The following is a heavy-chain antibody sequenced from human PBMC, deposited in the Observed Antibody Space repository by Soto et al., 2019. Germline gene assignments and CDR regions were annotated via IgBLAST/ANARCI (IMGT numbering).Heavy chain of an antibody. CDR1: GFTFSSYS. CDR3: ARVPPGSSSCFALDI. J-gene: IGHJ3*02. V-gene: IGHV3-48*02. Sequence: HPGGSLRLSCAASGFTFSSYSMNWVRQAPGQGPEWVSYISSSIRYIYYADSVKGRFTISRDNADNSLYLQMNSLRDEDTAVYYCARVPPGSSSCFALDIWGQGTMVTVSS. CDR2: ISSSIRYI. D-gene: IGHD6-13*01.